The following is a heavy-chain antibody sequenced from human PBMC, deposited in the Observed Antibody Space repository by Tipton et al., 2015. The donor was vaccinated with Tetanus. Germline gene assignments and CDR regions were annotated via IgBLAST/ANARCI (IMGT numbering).Heavy chain of an antibody. CDR3: ARGEDTYKSGNY. V-gene: IGHV4-61*01. Sequence: TLSLTCTVSGGSVRSTNSYWSWLRQPPGKGLEWIGYIYYSGTTKYNPSLKSRVTMSVDTSKNQFSLRLNSVTAADTAVYYCARGEDTYKSGNYWGQGTLVTVSS. CDR1: GGSVRSTNSY. J-gene: IGHJ4*02. D-gene: IGHD5-24*01. CDR2: IYYSGTT.